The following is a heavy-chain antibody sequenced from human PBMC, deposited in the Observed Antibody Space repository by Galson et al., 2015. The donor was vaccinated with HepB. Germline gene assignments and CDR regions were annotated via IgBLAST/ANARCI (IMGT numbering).Heavy chain of an antibody. D-gene: IGHD3-10*01. CDR2: IYHNGST. J-gene: IGHJ4*02. V-gene: IGHV4-4*02. Sequence: SETLSLTCAVSGGSFNRGNWWSWVRQPPGKGLEWIGEIYHNGSTNYNPTLKSRVTISLDKSNNQFSLQLSSVTAADTAVYYCARVQGSGSYYKRIDYWGQGTLVTVSS. CDR1: GGSFNRGNW. CDR3: ARVQGSGSYYKRIDY.